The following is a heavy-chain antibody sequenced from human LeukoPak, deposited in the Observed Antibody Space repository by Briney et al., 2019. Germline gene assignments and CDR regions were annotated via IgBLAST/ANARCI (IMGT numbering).Heavy chain of an antibody. J-gene: IGHJ5*02. V-gene: IGHV1-18*01. CDR1: GYTFTSYG. CDR2: ISAYNGNT. CDR3: ARGEDYYGSGSYYTWFDP. D-gene: IGHD3-10*01. Sequence: ALVKVSCKASGYTFTSYGISWVRQAPGQGLEWMGWISAYNGNTNYAQKLQGRVTMTTDTSTSTAYMELRSLRSDDTAVYYCARGEDYYGSGSYYTWFDPWGQGTLVTVSS.